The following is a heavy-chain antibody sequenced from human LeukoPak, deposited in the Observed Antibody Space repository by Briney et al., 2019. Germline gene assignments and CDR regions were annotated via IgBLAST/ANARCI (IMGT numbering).Heavy chain of an antibody. CDR1: GGSFSGYY. J-gene: IGHJ4*02. V-gene: IGHV4-34*01. CDR3: ASRLRSSWNGEIDY. D-gene: IGHD6-13*01. Sequence: PETLSLTCVVYGGSFSGYYWSWIRQPPGEGLGWMGEFNHSGSTNYNPSLKSRVTISVDTSRTQFSLKLSSVTAADTAVYYCASRLRSSWNGEIDYWGQGTLVTVSS. CDR2: FNHSGST.